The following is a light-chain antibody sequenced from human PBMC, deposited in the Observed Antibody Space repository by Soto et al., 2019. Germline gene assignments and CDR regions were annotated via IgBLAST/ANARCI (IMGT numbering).Light chain of an antibody. CDR3: QQYFDVPFT. CDR1: RSVLYKSNNKNH. CDR2: WAS. V-gene: IGKV4-1*01. J-gene: IGKJ4*01. Sequence: IIMTQSPDYLYLSLGERSTMNCKCSRSVLYKSNNKNHLAWYQQKPGQPPQLIIYWASTRESGVPERFSGSGSGTDFTLTISSLEAEDVAFYRCQQYFDVPFTFGGGTKVDIK.